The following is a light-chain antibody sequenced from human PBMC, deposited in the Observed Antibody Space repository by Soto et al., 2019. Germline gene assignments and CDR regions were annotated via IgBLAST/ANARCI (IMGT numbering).Light chain of an antibody. CDR3: QQYGTSPPRT. CDR1: QSVSSSY. Sequence: PGERATLSSRASQSVSSSYLTWCQQKPGRAPRLLIFGASGRATGIPDRFSGSGSGTDFTLTISRLEPEDFAVYYCQQYGTSPPRTFGQGTKVEIK. J-gene: IGKJ1*01. CDR2: GAS. V-gene: IGKV3-20*01.